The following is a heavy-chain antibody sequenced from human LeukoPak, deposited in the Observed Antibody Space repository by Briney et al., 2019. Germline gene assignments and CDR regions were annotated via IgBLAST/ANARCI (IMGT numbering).Heavy chain of an antibody. CDR3: ARAHPRYDSSGYLDY. CDR2: IIPIFGTA. D-gene: IGHD3-22*01. J-gene: IGHJ4*02. V-gene: IGHV1-69*01. Sequence: SVKVSCKASGGTFSSYAISWVRQAPRQGLEWMGGIIPIFGTANYAQKFQGRVTITADESTSTAYMELNSLRSEDTAVYYCARAHPRYDSSGYLDYWGQGTLVTVSS. CDR1: GGTFSSYA.